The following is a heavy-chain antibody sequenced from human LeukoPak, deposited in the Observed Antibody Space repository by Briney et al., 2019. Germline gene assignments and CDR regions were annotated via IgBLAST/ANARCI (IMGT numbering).Heavy chain of an antibody. CDR3: AREKMDSDEVWNDVFDY. Sequence: SQTPSLTCAISGDSVSSNSAAWNWIRQSPSRGLEWLGRTYYRSKWYNDYAVSVKSRITINPDTSKNQFSLQLNSVTPEDTAVYYCAREKMDSDEVWNDVFDYWGQGTLVTVSS. J-gene: IGHJ4*02. CDR2: TYYRSKWYN. D-gene: IGHD1-1*01. V-gene: IGHV6-1*01. CDR1: GDSVSSNSAA.